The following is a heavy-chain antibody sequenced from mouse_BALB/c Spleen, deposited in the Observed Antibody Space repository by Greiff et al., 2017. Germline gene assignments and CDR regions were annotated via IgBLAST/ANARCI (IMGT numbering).Heavy chain of an antibody. D-gene: IGHD1-1*02. CDR2: ISSGGSYT. CDR1: GFTFSSYG. CDR3: ARQVVCYFDY. V-gene: IGHV5-6*01. J-gene: IGHJ2*01. Sequence: EVKVVESGGDLVKPGGSLKLSCAASGFTFSSYGMSWVRQTPDKRLEWVATISSGGSYTYYPDSVKGRFTISRDNAKNTLYLQMSSLKSEDTAMYYCARQVVCYFDYWGQGTTLTVSS.